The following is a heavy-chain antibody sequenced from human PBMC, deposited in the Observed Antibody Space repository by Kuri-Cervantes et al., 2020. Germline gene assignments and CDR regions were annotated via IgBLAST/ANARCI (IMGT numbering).Heavy chain of an antibody. Sequence: GGSLRLSCAASGFTFSSYSMNWVRQAPGKGLEWVSSISSSSSYIYYADSVKGRLTISRDNAKNSLYLQMNSLRAEDTAVYYCARGDRDGYNYFYYYGMDVWGQGTTVTVSS. V-gene: IGHV3-21*01. J-gene: IGHJ6*02. CDR3: ARGDRDGYNYFYYYGMDV. CDR1: GFTFSSYS. CDR2: ISSSSSYI. D-gene: IGHD5-24*01.